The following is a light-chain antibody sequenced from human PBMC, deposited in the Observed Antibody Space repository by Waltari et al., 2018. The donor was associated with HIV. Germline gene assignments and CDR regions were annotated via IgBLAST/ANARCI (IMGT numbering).Light chain of an antibody. Sequence: DIQMTQSPSSLSASVGDRVTITCRASQGINNYLAWFQQKPGKAPKSLVYGVSSLQTGVSSKFSGNGSGTDFTLTISNLQPEDIATYYCHQYSSYPLTFGPATKVEIK. CDR3: HQYSSYPLT. CDR2: GVS. V-gene: IGKV1-16*02. CDR1: QGINNY. J-gene: IGKJ3*01.